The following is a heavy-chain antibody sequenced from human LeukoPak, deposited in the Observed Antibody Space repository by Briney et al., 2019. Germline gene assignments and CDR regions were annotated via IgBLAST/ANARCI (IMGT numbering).Heavy chain of an antibody. D-gene: IGHD5-12*01. V-gene: IGHV3-30*03. CDR2: ISYDGSNK. CDR1: GFTFSSYS. J-gene: IGHJ6*02. Sequence: GGSLRLSCAASGFTFSSYSMNWVRQAPGKGLEWVAVISYDGSNKYYADSVKGRLTISRDNSKNTLYLQMNSLRAEDTAVYYCARDDLVATVHQYYYYGMDVWGQGTTVTVSS. CDR3: ARDDLVATVHQYYYYGMDV.